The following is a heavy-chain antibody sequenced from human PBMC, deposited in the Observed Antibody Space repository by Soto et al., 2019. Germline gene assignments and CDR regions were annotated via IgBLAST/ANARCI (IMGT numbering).Heavy chain of an antibody. Sequence: PSETLSLTCTVSGGSISRYYWSWIRQPPGKGLEWIGYFYNGGRSIYNPSLRSRVTMSVDTSQNQFSLKLNSMTAADTAIYYCARVGGSGWNFDSWGQGILVTVSS. D-gene: IGHD6-19*01. J-gene: IGHJ4*02. CDR1: GGSISRYY. V-gene: IGHV4-59*01. CDR2: FYNGGRS. CDR3: ARVGGSGWNFDS.